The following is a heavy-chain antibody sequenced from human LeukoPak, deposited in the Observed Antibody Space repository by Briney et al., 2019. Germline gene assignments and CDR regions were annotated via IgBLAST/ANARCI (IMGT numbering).Heavy chain of an antibody. Sequence: GESLKISCKGSGYSFTSYWIGWVRQMPGKGLEWMGIIYPGDSDTRYSPSFQGQVTISADKSISTAYLQRSSLKASDTAMYYCARLKGACSGGSCYWSPFDYWGQGTLVTVSS. D-gene: IGHD2-15*01. V-gene: IGHV5-51*01. J-gene: IGHJ4*02. CDR1: GYSFTSYW. CDR3: ARLKGACSGGSCYWSPFDY. CDR2: IYPGDSDT.